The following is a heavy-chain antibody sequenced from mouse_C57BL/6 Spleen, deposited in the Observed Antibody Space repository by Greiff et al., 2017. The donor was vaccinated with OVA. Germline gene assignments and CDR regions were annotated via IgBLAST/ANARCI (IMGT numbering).Heavy chain of an antibody. Sequence: QVQLQQSGPGLVQPSQSLSITCTVSGFSLTSYGVHWVRQSPGKGLEWLGVIWSGGSTDYNAAFISRLSISKDNSKSQVFFKMNSLQADDTAIYYCARTGTEYYAMDYWGQGTSVTVSS. CDR1: GFSLTSYG. D-gene: IGHD3-3*01. CDR2: IWSGGST. CDR3: ARTGTEYYAMDY. V-gene: IGHV2-2*01. J-gene: IGHJ4*01.